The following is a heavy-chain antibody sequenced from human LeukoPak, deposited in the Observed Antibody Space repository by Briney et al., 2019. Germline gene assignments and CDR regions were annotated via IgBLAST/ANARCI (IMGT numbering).Heavy chain of an antibody. CDR2: INHSGST. CDR1: GGSFSGYY. CDR3: ARGRIFYYDFWSGYSPLNFDY. D-gene: IGHD3-3*01. Sequence: SETLSLTCAVYGGSFSGYYWSWIRQPPGKGLEWIGEINHSGSTNYNPSLKSRVTISVDTSKNQFSLKLSSVTAADTAVYYCARGRIFYYDFWSGYSPLNFDYWGQGTLVTVSS. V-gene: IGHV4-34*01. J-gene: IGHJ4*02.